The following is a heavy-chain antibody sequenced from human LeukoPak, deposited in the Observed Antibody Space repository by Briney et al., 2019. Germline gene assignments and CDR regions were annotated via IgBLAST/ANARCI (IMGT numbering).Heavy chain of an antibody. Sequence: GGSLRLSCAASGFNFRTYGMHWFRQAPNKGLEWVAFTQSDEGYINYADSVKGRFIISRDNSKDTLYLQMSSLRPEDTAIYYCTTEPRWFNFWGQGTLVTVSS. CDR3: TTEPRWFNF. J-gene: IGHJ4*02. CDR1: GFNFRTYG. CDR2: TQSDEGYI. V-gene: IGHV3-30*02.